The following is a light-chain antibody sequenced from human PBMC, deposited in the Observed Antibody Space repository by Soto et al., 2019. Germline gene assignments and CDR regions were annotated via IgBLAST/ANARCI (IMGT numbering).Light chain of an antibody. J-gene: IGLJ2*01. CDR1: SSNIGAGYD. V-gene: IGLV1-40*01. CDR3: QSYDSSSVV. Sequence: QPVLTQPPSVSGAPGQRVTISCTGSSSNIGAGYDVHWYQQLPGTAPKLPIYGNSNRPSGVPDRFSGSKSGTSASLAITGLQAEDEADYYCQSYDSSSVVFGGGTQLTVL. CDR2: GNS.